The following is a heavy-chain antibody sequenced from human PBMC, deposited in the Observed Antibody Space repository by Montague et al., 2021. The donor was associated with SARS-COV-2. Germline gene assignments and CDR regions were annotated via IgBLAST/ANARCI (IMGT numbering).Heavy chain of an antibody. J-gene: IGHJ4*02. CDR1: GFTFRNYG. Sequence: SLRLSCAASGFTFRNYGMSWVRQAPGEGLEWVSGITGSGGSTYYADSVKGRFTISRDNSKNTLYLQMNSLRAEDTAVYYCAKGYYYDTSGYLHPFDYWGQGTLVTVSS. D-gene: IGHD3-22*01. CDR2: ITGSGGST. CDR3: AKGYYYDTSGYLHPFDY. V-gene: IGHV3-23*01.